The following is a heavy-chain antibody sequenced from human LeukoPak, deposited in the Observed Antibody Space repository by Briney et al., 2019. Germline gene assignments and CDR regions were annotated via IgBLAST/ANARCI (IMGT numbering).Heavy chain of an antibody. CDR2: IYYSGST. Sequence: SETLSLTCTVSGGSISSSSYYWGWIRQPPGKGLEWIGSIYYSGSTYYNPSLKSRVTISVDTSKNQFSLKLSSVTAADTAVYYCARHLHAGFDYWGQGTLVTVSS. J-gene: IGHJ4*02. V-gene: IGHV4-39*01. CDR1: GGSISSSSYY. CDR3: ARHLHAGFDY.